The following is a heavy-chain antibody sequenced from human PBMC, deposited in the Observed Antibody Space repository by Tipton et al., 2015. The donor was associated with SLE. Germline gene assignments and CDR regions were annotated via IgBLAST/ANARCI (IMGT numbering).Heavy chain of an antibody. D-gene: IGHD2-15*01. J-gene: IGHJ6*02. CDR3: ARAYVGYYNFGMGV. Sequence: TLSLTCTVSGGSMNSDVYYWSWIRQHPGKGLEWIGYIYYSGSTYYNPSLKSRVTISVDMSKNQFSPTLRSVTAADTAVYSCARAYVGYYNFGMGVWGQGTTVTVS. CDR2: IYYSGST. CDR1: GGSMNSDVYY. V-gene: IGHV4-31*03.